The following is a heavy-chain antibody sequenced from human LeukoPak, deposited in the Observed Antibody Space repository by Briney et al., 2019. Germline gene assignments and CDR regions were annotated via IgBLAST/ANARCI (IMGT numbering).Heavy chain of an antibody. J-gene: IGHJ6*03. CDR1: GGSISYYY. D-gene: IGHD5-24*01. Sequence: PSETLSLTCTVSGGSISYYYWNWIRQPPGKGLEWIGYFYYRGTTNYNPSLKSRVTISVDTSKNQFSLKLSSVTAADTAIYYCAREPAPPDGYYYYMDVWGKGTTVTVSS. CDR2: FYYRGTT. CDR3: AREPAPPDGYYYYMDV. V-gene: IGHV4-59*01.